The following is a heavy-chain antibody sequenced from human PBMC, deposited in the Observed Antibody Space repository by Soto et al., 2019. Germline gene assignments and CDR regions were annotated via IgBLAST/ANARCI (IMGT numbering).Heavy chain of an antibody. Sequence: VLLQESGPGLVKPSGTLSLTCAVSSGSISSSNWWSWVRQPPGKGLEWIGDIYHSGTTNYNPCLKSRVTISVDKSKNQFSLKLSSVTGANTAVYYCASLIAVANYWGQGALVSVSS. J-gene: IGHJ4*02. CDR1: SGSISSSNW. D-gene: IGHD6-19*01. CDR3: ASLIAVANY. CDR2: IYHSGTT. V-gene: IGHV4-4*02.